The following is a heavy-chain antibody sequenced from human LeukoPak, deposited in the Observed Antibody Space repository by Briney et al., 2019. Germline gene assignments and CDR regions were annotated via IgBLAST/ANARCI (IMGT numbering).Heavy chain of an antibody. CDR3: ARGRSRSSSGWYFDY. CDR2: IYAGGTT. D-gene: IGHD3-22*01. V-gene: IGHV3-53*01. Sequence: GGSLRVSCTASGFSVSGNFMTWVRQAPGKGLEWISFIYAGGTTSYADSVKGRFTLSRNNSKNTIYLQLNSLRVEDTAVYYCARGRSRSSSGWYFDYWGQGTLVTVSS. CDR1: GFSVSGNF. J-gene: IGHJ4*02.